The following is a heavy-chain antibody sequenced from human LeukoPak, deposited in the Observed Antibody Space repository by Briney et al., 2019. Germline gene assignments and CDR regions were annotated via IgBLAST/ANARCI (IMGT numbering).Heavy chain of an antibody. D-gene: IGHD2-2*01. CDR2: IKSDVSVT. CDR3: ARGDCSSSSCYGGYYGLDV. V-gene: IGHV3-74*01. J-gene: IGHJ6*02. Sequence: PGGSLRLSCAASGFTFSSYWMHWVRQAPGKGLVWVSRIKSDVSVTTYADFVRGRFTISRDNARNTLYLQMNSLRAEDAGVYYCARGDCSSSSCYGGYYGLDVWGQGTTVTVSS. CDR1: GFTFSSYW.